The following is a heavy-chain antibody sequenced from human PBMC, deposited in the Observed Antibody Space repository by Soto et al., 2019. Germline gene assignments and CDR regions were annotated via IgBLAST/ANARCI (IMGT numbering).Heavy chain of an antibody. CDR3: AREDYGGNSGNWFDP. CDR2: IIPIFGTA. CDR1: GGTFSIYA. J-gene: IGHJ5*02. V-gene: IGHV1-69*13. Sequence: GASVKVSGKASGGTFSIYAISWVVQSAGQGLEWMGGIIPIFGTANYAQKLQGRVTITADESTSTAYMELSSLRSEDTAVYYCAREDYGGNSGNWFDPWGQGTLVTVSS. D-gene: IGHD4-17*01.